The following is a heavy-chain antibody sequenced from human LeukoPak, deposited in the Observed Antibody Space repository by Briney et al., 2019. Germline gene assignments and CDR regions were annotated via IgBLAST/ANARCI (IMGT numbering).Heavy chain of an antibody. CDR3: ARDGSGGGGYFDY. J-gene: IGHJ4*02. V-gene: IGHV1-18*01. D-gene: IGHD6-19*01. Sequence: GASEKVSCKTSGYTFTSYGASWVRQAPGQGLEWMGWIGTHNGNTNYAQKFQGRVIMTTDTSTSTAYMELMSLRSDDTAVFYCARDGSGGGGYFDYWGQGTLVIVSS. CDR2: IGTHNGNT. CDR1: GYTFTSYG.